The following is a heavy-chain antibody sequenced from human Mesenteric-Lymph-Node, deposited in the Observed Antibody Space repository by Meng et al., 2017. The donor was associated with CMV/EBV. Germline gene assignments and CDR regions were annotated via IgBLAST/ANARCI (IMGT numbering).Heavy chain of an antibody. J-gene: IGHJ4*02. CDR3: AKTRGAGYTSSWYLDY. V-gene: IGHV3-43*01. Sequence: GESLKISCVVSGFIFEDFTMHWVRPPPGKGLEWVSLITWDGERTNYVDSVKGRFTISRDNSKDSLYLQMNSLRTEDSGLYYCAKTRGAGYTSSWYLDYWGQGTLVTVSS. CDR2: ITWDGERT. D-gene: IGHD6-13*01. CDR1: GFIFEDFT.